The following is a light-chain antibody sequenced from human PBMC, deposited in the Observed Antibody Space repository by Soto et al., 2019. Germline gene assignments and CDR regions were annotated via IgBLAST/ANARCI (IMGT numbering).Light chain of an antibody. CDR1: SSDVGGYNY. V-gene: IGLV2-14*01. CDR3: SSYTTSSTLVV. Sequence: QSVLTQPASVSGSPGQSITISCTGTSSDVGGYNYVSWYQQHPGKAPKLMIFEVSNRPSGVSNRFSGSKSGNTASLTISGLQAEDEAGYYCSSYTTSSTLVVFGGGTTLTVL. CDR2: EVS. J-gene: IGLJ2*01.